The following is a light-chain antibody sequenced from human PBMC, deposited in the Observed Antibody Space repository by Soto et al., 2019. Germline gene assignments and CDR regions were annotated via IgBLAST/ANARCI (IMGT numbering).Light chain of an antibody. CDR1: QSVRSRY. CDR3: QQCGPSPWS. J-gene: IGKJ1*01. Sequence: ETVLTQSPGTLSLSPGERATLSCRASQSVRSRYLAWYQQKPGQAPRLLISGASSRATGIPDRFSGSGSGTDFTLTVSRLEPEDFAVYYCQQCGPSPWSFGQGTKVEIK. CDR2: GAS. V-gene: IGKV3-20*01.